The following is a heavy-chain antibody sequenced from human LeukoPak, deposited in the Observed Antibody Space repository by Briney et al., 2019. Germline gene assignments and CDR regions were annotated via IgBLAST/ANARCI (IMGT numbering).Heavy chain of an antibody. J-gene: IGHJ6*02. CDR2: IYYSGST. V-gene: IGHV4-39*01. CDR1: GGSISSSSYY. D-gene: IGHD4-17*01. CDR3: ARHETTVTPRYYYGVDV. Sequence: SETLSLTCTVSGGSISSSSYYWGWIRQPPGKGLEWIGSIYYSGSTYYNPSLKSRVTISVDTSKNQFSLKLSSVTAADTAVYYCARHETTVTPRYYYGVDVWGQGTTVTVSS.